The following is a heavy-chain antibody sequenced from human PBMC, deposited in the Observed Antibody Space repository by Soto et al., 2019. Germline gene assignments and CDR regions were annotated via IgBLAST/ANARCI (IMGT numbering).Heavy chain of an antibody. J-gene: IGHJ4*02. CDR2: IYYSGST. V-gene: IGHV4-31*03. CDR3: ARSGYSYGPNPLLY. D-gene: IGHD5-18*01. CDR1: GGSISSGGYY. Sequence: QVQLQESGPGLVKPSQTLSLTCTVSGGSISSGGYYWSWIRQHPGKGLEWIGYIYYSGSTYYNPSLKSRVTISVDTSMNQFSLKLSSVTAAYTAAYYCARSGYSYGPNPLLYWGQGTLVTVSS.